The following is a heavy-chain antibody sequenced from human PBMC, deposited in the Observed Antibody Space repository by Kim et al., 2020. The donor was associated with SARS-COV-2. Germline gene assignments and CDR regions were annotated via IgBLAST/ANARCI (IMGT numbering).Heavy chain of an antibody. CDR2: IIPIFGTA. V-gene: IGHV1-69*13. CDR1: GGTFSSYA. D-gene: IGHD6-19*01. J-gene: IGHJ4*02. Sequence: SVKVSCKASGGTFSSYAISWVRQAPGQGLEWMGGIIPIFGTANYAQKFQGRVTITADESTSTAYMELSSLRSEDTAVYYCARDKGPGIAVAGRLDYWGQGTLVTVSS. CDR3: ARDKGPGIAVAGRLDY.